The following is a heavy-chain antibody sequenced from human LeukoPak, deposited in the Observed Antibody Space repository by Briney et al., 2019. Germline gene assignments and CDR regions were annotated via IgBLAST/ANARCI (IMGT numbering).Heavy chain of an antibody. D-gene: IGHD2-15*01. V-gene: IGHV3-66*01. J-gene: IGHJ4*02. Sequence: PGGSLRLSCAASGFTVSSNYMSWVRQAPGKGLDWVSLIYSGGSTDYPESVKGRFTISRDNSKNTLYLHMNSLRVEDTVVYYCARDYCRGGGCYTQGNWGQGTLVTVSS. CDR2: IYSGGST. CDR3: ARDYCRGGGCYTQGN. CDR1: GFTVSSNY.